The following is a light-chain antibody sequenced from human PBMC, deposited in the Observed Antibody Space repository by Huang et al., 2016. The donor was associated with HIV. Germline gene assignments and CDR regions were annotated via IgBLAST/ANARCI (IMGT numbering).Light chain of an antibody. J-gene: IGKJ1*01. V-gene: IGKV2-30*01. CDR1: QSLVSSDGDTY. Sequence: DVVMTQSPLSLPVTLGQPAPIFCRSSQSLVSSDGDTYLNWFHQRPGQSPRRLIYQVSNRDSGVPHRFSGSGSGTHFTLRINTVEAEDVAIYYCMQGTHWPGTFGPGTKMDI. CDR3: MQGTHWPGT. CDR2: QVS.